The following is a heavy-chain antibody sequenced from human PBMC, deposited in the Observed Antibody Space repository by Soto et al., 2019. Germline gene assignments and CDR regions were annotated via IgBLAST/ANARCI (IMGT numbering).Heavy chain of an antibody. CDR3: ARETGYCSGGSCYTYYYYGMDV. J-gene: IGHJ6*02. CDR2: IWYDGSNK. V-gene: IGHV3-33*01. CDR1: GFTFSSYG. Sequence: QVQLVESGGGVVQPGRSLRLSCAASGFTFSSYGMHWVRQAPGKGLEWVAVIWYDGSNKYYADSVKGRFTISRDNSKNTLYLQMNSLRAEDTAVYYCARETGYCSGGSCYTYYYYGMDVWVQGTTVTVS. D-gene: IGHD2-15*01.